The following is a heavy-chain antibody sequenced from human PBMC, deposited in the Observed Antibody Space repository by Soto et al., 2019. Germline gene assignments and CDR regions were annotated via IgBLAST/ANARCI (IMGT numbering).Heavy chain of an antibody. CDR2: IDPSDSYT. Sequence: PGESLKISCKGSGYSFTSYWISWVRQMPGKGLEWMGRIDPSDSYTNYSPSFQGHVTISAVKSISTAYLQWSSLRSEDTAVYYCARGSYSYGDYYYYYYGMDVWGQGTTVTVSS. V-gene: IGHV5-10-1*01. CDR3: ARGSYSYGDYYYYYYGMDV. CDR1: GYSFTSYW. J-gene: IGHJ6*02. D-gene: IGHD5-18*01.